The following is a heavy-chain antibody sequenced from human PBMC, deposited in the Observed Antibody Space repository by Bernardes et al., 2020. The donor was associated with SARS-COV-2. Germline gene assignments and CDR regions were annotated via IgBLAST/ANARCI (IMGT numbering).Heavy chain of an antibody. CDR1: AYPFTGYY. CDR3: AKGGYRYGS. V-gene: IGHV1-2*02. D-gene: IGHD5-18*01. CDR2: INPNSGGT. J-gene: IGHJ5*02. Sequence: ASVKVSCKAFAYPFTGYYIHWVRQAPGQGLEWMGWINPNSGGTNYAQKFQGRVTMTRDTSISTAYMELNSLRAEDTAVYYCAKGGYRYGSWGQGTLVTVSS.